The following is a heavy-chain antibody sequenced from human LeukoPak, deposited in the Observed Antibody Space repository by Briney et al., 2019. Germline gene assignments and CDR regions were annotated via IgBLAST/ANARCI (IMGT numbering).Heavy chain of an antibody. CDR1: GFTFSSYG. CDR3: AKDTAYTSGSSNFHH. J-gene: IGHJ4*02. Sequence: PGGSLRLSWAASGFTFSSYGMHWVRQAPGKGLDWVAFIRYDGSIKDYADSMKGRFTISRDNSKNTLYLQMNSLRAEDTALYYCAKDTAYTSGSSNFHHWGQGTLVTVSS. CDR2: IRYDGSIK. D-gene: IGHD6-19*01. V-gene: IGHV3-30*02.